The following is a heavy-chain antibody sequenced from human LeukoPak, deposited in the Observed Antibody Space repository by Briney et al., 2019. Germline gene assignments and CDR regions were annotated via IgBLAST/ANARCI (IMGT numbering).Heavy chain of an antibody. J-gene: IGHJ6*04. V-gene: IGHV3-21*01. Sequence: PGGSLRLSCAASGITLSSYNMNWVRQAPGKGLEWVSSITSSSTYIYYADSVKGRFTMSRDNAKNSLYLQMNSLRAEDTAVYYCAELGITMIGGVWGKGTTVTISS. D-gene: IGHD3-10*02. CDR1: GITLSSYN. CDR2: ITSSSTYI. CDR3: AELGITMIGGV.